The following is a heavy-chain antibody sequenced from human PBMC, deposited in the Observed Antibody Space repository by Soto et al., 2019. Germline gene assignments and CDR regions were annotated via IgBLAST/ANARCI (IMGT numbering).Heavy chain of an antibody. Sequence: EVQLVESGGNLVQPGGSLRLSCAASGFTFSGYWMHWVRQAPGKGLVWVSRINRDGSTTSYADSVKGRFTISRDNAKTTLYLQMNSLRAEDTAVYYCARERTAGYSPHFDFWGQGTLGTVSS. V-gene: IGHV3-74*01. CDR2: INRDGSTT. CDR3: ARERTAGYSPHFDF. J-gene: IGHJ4*02. CDR1: GFTFSGYW. D-gene: IGHD4-4*01.